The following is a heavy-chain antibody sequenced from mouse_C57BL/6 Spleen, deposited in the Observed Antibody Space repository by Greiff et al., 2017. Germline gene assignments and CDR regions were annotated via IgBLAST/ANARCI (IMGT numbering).Heavy chain of an antibody. D-gene: IGHD1-1*01. J-gene: IGHJ3*01. Sequence: QVQLQQSGAELVRPGASVTLSCKASGYTFTDYEMHWVKQTPVHGLEWIGAIDPETGGTAYNQKSKGKAILTADKSSSTAYMERRSLTSEDSAVYYCTKDGSSLDWFAYWGQGTLVTVSA. CDR3: TKDGSSLDWFAY. CDR2: IDPETGGT. CDR1: GYTFTDYE. V-gene: IGHV1-15*01.